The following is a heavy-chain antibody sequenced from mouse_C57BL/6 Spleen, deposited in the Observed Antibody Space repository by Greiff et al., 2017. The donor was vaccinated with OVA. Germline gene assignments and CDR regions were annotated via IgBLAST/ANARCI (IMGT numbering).Heavy chain of an antibody. J-gene: IGHJ2*01. Sequence: SGAELARPGASVKMSCKASGYTFTSYTMHWVKQRPGQGLEWIGYINPSSGYTKYNQKFKDKATLTADKSSSTAYMQLSSLTSEDSAVYYCARPDSSGLYFDYWGQGTTLTVSS. CDR3: ARPDSSGLYFDY. D-gene: IGHD3-2*02. CDR2: INPSSGYT. V-gene: IGHV1-4*01. CDR1: GYTFTSYT.